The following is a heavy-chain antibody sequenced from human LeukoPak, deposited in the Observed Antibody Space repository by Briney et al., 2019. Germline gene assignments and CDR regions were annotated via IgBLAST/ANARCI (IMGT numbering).Heavy chain of an antibody. J-gene: IGHJ4*02. CDR1: RGSINGYY. CDR2: INYSGAT. CDR3: ARHSSGWHLDF. Sequence: SETLSLTCSVSRGSINGYYWSWIRQPPGKGLEWIGWINYSGATYFNPSLKSRAPMSIDTSMNQLSLRLYSVTAADTAIYYCARHSSGWHLDFWGRGTLVTVSS. V-gene: IGHV4-59*01. D-gene: IGHD6-19*01.